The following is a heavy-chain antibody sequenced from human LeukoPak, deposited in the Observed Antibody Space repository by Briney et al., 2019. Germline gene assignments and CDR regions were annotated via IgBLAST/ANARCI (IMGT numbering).Heavy chain of an antibody. CDR1: GGTFSSYA. V-gene: IGHV1-69*04. Sequence: SVKVSCKASGGTFSSYAISWVRQAPGQGLEWMGRIIPIFGIANYAQKFQGRVTITADKSTSTAYMELSSLRSEDTAVYYCARGIAAAGLDAFDIWGQGTMVTVSS. J-gene: IGHJ3*02. CDR3: ARGIAAAGLDAFDI. CDR2: IIPIFGIA. D-gene: IGHD6-13*01.